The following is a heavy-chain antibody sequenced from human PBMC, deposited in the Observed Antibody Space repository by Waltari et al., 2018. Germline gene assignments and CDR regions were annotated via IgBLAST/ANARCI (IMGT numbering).Heavy chain of an antibody. CDR1: GGSISSSSYY. V-gene: IGHV4-39*07. CDR3: ARVGRANKGWFDP. J-gene: IGHJ5*02. CDR2: IYYSGST. D-gene: IGHD1-26*01. Sequence: QLQLQESGPGLVKPSETLSLTCTVSGGSISSSSYYWGWIRQPPGKGLEWIGSIYYSGSTYYNPSLKSRVTISVDTSKNQFSLKLSSVTAADTVVYYCARVGRANKGWFDPWGQGTLVTVSS.